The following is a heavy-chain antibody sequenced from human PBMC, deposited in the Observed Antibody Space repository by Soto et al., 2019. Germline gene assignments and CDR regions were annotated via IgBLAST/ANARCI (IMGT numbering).Heavy chain of an antibody. CDR3: AKRYDFWSGRWYGLGV. D-gene: IGHD3-3*01. CDR1: GASINSANW. V-gene: IGHV4-4*02. Sequence: QVLLEESGPGLVRPSGTLSLTCSVSGASINSANWWVWVRQPPGKGLEWIGEIYHIGSTTYNPSLESRATRSVDKSKNQFSLIVNSVTAADTAVYYCAKRYDFWSGRWYGLGVWGQGTTVTVSS. CDR2: IYHIGST. J-gene: IGHJ6*02.